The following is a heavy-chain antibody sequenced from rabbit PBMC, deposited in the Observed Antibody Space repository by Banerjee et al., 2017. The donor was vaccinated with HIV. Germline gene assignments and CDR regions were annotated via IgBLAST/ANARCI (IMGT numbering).Heavy chain of an antibody. CDR1: GFTISSSYW. Sequence: QEQLKETGGDLVKPEGSLTLTCTASGFTISSSYWICWVRQAPGKGLEWIGCIHTYSGGTAYASWVNGRFTLSKTSSTTVTLQMTSLTAADTATYFCARGGSGWGAGRLDLWGPGTLVTVS. J-gene: IGHJ3*01. V-gene: IGHV1S45*01. CDR2: IHTYSGGT. CDR3: ARGGSGWGAGRLDL. D-gene: IGHD4-1*01.